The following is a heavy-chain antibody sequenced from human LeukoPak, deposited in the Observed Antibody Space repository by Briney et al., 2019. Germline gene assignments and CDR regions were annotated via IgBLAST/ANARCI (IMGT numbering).Heavy chain of an antibody. CDR3: ASSTAVTTHYFDF. Sequence: GQPLNISCPGSGYSFGSYWIGWVRQIPGKGMEWMGIIYPGNSDTRHSPSFQGQVTISADKSIKTAYLQWSSLKASDTAMYYCASSTAVTTHYFDFWGQGTLVTVSS. CDR1: GYSFGSYW. V-gene: IGHV5-51*01. CDR2: IYPGNSDT. J-gene: IGHJ4*02. D-gene: IGHD4-17*01.